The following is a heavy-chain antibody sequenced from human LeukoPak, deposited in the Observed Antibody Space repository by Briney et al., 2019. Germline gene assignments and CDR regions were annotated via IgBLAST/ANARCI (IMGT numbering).Heavy chain of an antibody. Sequence: PGGSLRLSCAASGFTFSSYAMSWVRQAPGKGLEWVSAISGSDGSTYYTDSVKGRFTISRDNSKNTLYLQMNSLRDEDTAVYYCAKSSVAVAGNFDYWGQGTLVTVSS. CDR1: GFTFSSYA. CDR3: AKSSVAVAGNFDY. CDR2: ISGSDGST. J-gene: IGHJ4*02. V-gene: IGHV3-23*01. D-gene: IGHD6-19*01.